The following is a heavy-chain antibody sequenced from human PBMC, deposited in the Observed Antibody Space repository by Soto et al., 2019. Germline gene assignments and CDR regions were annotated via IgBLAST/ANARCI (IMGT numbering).Heavy chain of an antibody. CDR1: GGTFSSYA. J-gene: IGHJ6*02. V-gene: IGHV1-69*13. CDR2: IIPIFGTA. Sequence: GASVKVSCKASGGTFSSYAISWVRQAPGQGLEWMGGIIPIFGTANYAQKFQGRVTITADESTSTAYMELSSLRSEDTAVHYCARDLWRTETYYYYGMDVWGQGTTVTVSS. D-gene: IGHD3-10*01. CDR3: ARDLWRTETYYYYGMDV.